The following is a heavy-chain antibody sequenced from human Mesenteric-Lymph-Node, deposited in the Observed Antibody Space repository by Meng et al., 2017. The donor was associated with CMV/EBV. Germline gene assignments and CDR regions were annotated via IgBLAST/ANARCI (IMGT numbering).Heavy chain of an antibody. CDR2: INHSGST. V-gene: IGHV4-34*01. CDR1: GGSFSGYH. CDR3: ARGSSYDILTGYFDY. D-gene: IGHD3-9*01. Sequence: QGQLPPLGSRRLKPSETLFVQWAGYGGSFSGYHWNWIRQSPEKGLEWIGEINHSGSTTYNPSFTSRIIISVDTSTNQISLNMSSVTAADTAVYYCARGSSYDILTGYFDYWGQGALVTVSS. J-gene: IGHJ4*02.